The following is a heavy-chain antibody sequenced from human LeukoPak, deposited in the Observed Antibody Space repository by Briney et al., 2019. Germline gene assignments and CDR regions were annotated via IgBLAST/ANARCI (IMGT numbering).Heavy chain of an antibody. V-gene: IGHV4-4*08. CDR2: IYASGST. D-gene: IGHD3-22*01. CDR1: GASISSYY. CDR3: ARTRSSGTAYDAFNI. J-gene: IGHJ3*02. Sequence: TSETLSLTCTVSGASISSYYWSWIRQPPGKGLEWIAYIYASGSTNYNPSLESRVTISLDTSKNQFSLKLSSVTAADTAVYFCARTRSSGTAYDAFNIWGQGTMVTVSS.